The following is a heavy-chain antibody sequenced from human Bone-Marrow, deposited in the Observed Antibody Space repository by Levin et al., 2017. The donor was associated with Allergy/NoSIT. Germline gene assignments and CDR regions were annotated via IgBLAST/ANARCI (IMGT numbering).Heavy chain of an antibody. CDR1: GFTFSSYW. CDR2: IKQDGSEK. CDR3: AREAQWLVRVPPYYFDY. J-gene: IGHJ4*02. Sequence: GGSLRLSCAASGFTFSSYWMSWVRQAPGKGLEWVANIKQDGSEKYYVDSVKGRFTISRDNAKNSLYLQMNSLRAEDTAVYYCAREAQWLVRVPPYYFDYWGQGTLVTVSS. D-gene: IGHD6-19*01. V-gene: IGHV3-7*01.